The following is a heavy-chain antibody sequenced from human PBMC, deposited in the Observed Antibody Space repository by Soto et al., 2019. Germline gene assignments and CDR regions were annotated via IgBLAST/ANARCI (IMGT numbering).Heavy chain of an antibody. V-gene: IGHV4-4*02. CDR1: GGSISSSNW. Sequence: SETLSLTCAVSGGSISSSNWWSWVRQPPGKGLEWIGEIYHSGSTNYNPSLKSRVTISVDKSKDQFSLKLSSVTAADTAVYYCARDRPFEGSWNYYFDYWGQGTLVTVSS. CDR3: ARDRPFEGSWNYYFDY. D-gene: IGHD1-7*01. J-gene: IGHJ4*02. CDR2: IYHSGST.